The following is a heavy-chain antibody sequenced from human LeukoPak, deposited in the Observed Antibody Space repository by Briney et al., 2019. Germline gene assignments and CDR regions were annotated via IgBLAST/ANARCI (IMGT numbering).Heavy chain of an antibody. D-gene: IGHD1-26*01. CDR2: ISGSGGST. CDR1: GFTFSSYA. V-gene: IGHV3-23*01. Sequence: YPGGSLRLSCAASGFTFSSYAMSWVRQAPGKGLEWVSAISGSGGSTYYADSVKGRFTISRDNSKNTLYLQMNSLRAEDTAVYYCAKVGGGSYYGAFDYWGQGTLVTVSS. J-gene: IGHJ4*02. CDR3: AKVGGGSYYGAFDY.